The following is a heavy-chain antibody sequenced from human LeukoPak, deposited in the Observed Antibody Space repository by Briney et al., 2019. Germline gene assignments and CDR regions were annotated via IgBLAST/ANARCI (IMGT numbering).Heavy chain of an antibody. CDR1: GYTFSSYG. J-gene: IGHJ4*02. V-gene: IGHV1-69*13. Sequence: GASVKVSCKASGYTFSSYGISWVRQAPGQGLEWMGGIIPIFGTANYAQKFQGRVTITADESTSTAYMELSSLRSEDTAVYYCASLDYGGTGDYWGQGTLVTVSS. CDR3: ASLDYGGTGDY. D-gene: IGHD4-23*01. CDR2: IIPIFGTA.